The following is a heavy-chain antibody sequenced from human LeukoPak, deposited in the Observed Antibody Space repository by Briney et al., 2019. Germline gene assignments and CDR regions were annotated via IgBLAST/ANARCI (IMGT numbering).Heavy chain of an antibody. CDR2: IYPDDSDT. CDR1: GYSFSSYW. J-gene: IGHJ4*02. V-gene: IGHV5-51*01. Sequence: GESLKISCKGSGYSFSSYWIGWARQMPGKGLEWMGIIYPDDSDTRYSPSFQGQVTISADTSINTAYLKWSSLKASDTAIYYCARRAETVVTGPIDYWGQGTRVTVSS. D-gene: IGHD4-23*01. CDR3: ARRAETVVTGPIDY.